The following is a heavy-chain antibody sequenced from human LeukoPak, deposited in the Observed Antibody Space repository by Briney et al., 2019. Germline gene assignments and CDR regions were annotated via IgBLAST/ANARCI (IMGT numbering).Heavy chain of an antibody. Sequence: PSETLSLTCAVYGGSFSGYYWSWIRQPPGKGLESFGEINHSGSTNYNPSLKSRVTISVDTSKNQFSLKLSSVTAADTAVYYCAAGYSSGWSYFDLWGRGTLVTVSS. V-gene: IGHV4-34*01. J-gene: IGHJ2*01. CDR2: INHSGST. D-gene: IGHD6-19*01. CDR1: GGSFSGYY. CDR3: AAGYSSGWSYFDL.